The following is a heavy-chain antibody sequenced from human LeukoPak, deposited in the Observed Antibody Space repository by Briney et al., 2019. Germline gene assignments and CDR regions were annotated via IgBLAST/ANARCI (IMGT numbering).Heavy chain of an antibody. CDR3: ARHSIYGSGRDRYFDY. Sequence: SETLSLTCTVSGGSISSYYWSWIRQPPGKGLEWIGYIYYSGSTNYNPSLKSRVTISVDTSKNQFPLKLSSVTAADTAVYYCARHSIYGSGRDRYFDYWGQGTLVTVSS. CDR1: GGSISSYY. J-gene: IGHJ4*02. CDR2: IYYSGST. V-gene: IGHV4-59*08. D-gene: IGHD3-10*01.